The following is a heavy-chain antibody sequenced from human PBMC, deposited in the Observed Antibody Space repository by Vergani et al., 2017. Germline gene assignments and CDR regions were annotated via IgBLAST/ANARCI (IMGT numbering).Heavy chain of an antibody. D-gene: IGHD3-9*01. CDR1: GFTFSSYS. Sequence: EVQLLESGGGLVKPGGSLRLSCAASGFTFSSYSRNWVRQAPGKGLEWVSSISSSSSYIYYAYSVKGRFTISRDNAKNSLYLQMNSLRAEYTAVYYCAGSSYFDWPDAFDIWGQGTMVTVSS. J-gene: IGHJ3*02. CDR2: ISSSSSYI. CDR3: AGSSYFDWPDAFDI. V-gene: IGHV3-21*01.